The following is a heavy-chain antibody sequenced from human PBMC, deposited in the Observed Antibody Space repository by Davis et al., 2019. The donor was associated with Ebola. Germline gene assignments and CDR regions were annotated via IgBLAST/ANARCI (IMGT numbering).Heavy chain of an antibody. J-gene: IGHJ3*02. Sequence: GESLKISCSASGFTFNNYAMHWVRQAPGRGLDFVSGINDNGGTTHYADSVKDRFTISRDDSRSTVYLQMSSLTVEDTALYYCVKDRRGSYAFDIWGQGTMVTVSS. CDR1: GFTFNNYA. CDR3: VKDRRGSYAFDI. D-gene: IGHD1-26*01. CDR2: INDNGGTT. V-gene: IGHV3-64D*06.